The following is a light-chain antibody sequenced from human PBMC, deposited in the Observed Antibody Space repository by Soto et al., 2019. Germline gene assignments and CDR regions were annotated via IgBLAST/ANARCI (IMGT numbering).Light chain of an antibody. CDR3: QQYDSSLFT. CDR1: QSVSSSY. J-gene: IGKJ3*01. Sequence: EIVLTQSPGTLSLSPGERATLSCRASQSVSSSYLAWYQHKPGQAPRLLIYGASSRATGIPDRFSGSGSGTDFTLTISRLEPEDFAVYYCQQYDSSLFTFGPGTNVDIK. CDR2: GAS. V-gene: IGKV3-20*01.